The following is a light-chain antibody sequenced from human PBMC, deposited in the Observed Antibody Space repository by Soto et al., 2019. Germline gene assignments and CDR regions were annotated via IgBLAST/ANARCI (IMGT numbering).Light chain of an antibody. CDR3: QQSYNTLT. V-gene: IGKV1-39*01. CDR2: SAS. Sequence: DFQMTQSPSSLSASVGDRVTITCRASQSISTFLNWYQHRPGKAPKLLIYSASTLQSGVPPRFSGSGSGTDFTLTISSLQPEDFATYYCQQSYNTLTFGGGTKVEIK. J-gene: IGKJ4*01. CDR1: QSISTF.